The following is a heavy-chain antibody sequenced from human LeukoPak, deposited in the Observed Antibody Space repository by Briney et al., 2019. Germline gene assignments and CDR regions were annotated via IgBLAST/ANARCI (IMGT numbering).Heavy chain of an antibody. J-gene: IGHJ4*02. V-gene: IGHV4-34*01. CDR3: ARETVSGDLIDY. Sequence: TSETLSLTCAVYGGSFSGYYWSWIRQPPGKGLEWIGEINHSGSTNYNPSLKSRVTISVDTSKNQFSLKLSSVTAADTAVYYCARETVSGDLIDYWGQGTLVTVSS. CDR2: INHSGST. D-gene: IGHD2-21*02. CDR1: GGSFSGYY.